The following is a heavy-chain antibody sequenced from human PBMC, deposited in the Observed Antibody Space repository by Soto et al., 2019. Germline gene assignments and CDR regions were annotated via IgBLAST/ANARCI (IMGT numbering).Heavy chain of an antibody. CDR3: ARGHKRVAARTLPNPLDY. Sequence: PSETLSLTCXVYGGSFSGYYWSWIRQPPGKGLEWIGEINHSGSTNYNPSLKSRVTISVDTSKNQFSLKLSSVTAADTAVYYCARGHKRVAARTLPNPLDYWGQGTQVTVSS. V-gene: IGHV4-34*01. CDR1: GGSFSGYY. J-gene: IGHJ4*02. D-gene: IGHD6-6*01. CDR2: INHSGST.